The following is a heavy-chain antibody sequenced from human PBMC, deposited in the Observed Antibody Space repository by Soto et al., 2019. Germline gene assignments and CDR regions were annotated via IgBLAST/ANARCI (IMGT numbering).Heavy chain of an antibody. CDR3: ARGRASGSYYLLDY. CDR1: GNTFTSYD. CDR2: INPNSGNI. Sequence: ASVKISCKASGNTFTSYDINWVRQATGHGLEWMGWINPNSGNIGYAQKFQGRVTMTRDTAIRTAYMEVSRLRSDDTAVYYCARGRASGSYYLLDYWGQGTLFTVSS. J-gene: IGHJ4*02. V-gene: IGHV1-8*01. D-gene: IGHD3-10*01.